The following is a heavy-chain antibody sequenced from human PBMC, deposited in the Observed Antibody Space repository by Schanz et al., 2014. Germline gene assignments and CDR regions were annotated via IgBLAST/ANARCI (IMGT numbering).Heavy chain of an antibody. CDR3: AREQIMAAAGLVDY. Sequence: QVQLVESGGGVVQPGRSLRLSCAAYGFTLSSYAMHWVRQAPGKGLEWVAVIWYDENNKYYADSVKGRFTMSRDNSKNTLYLQMNSLRAEDTAVYYCAREQIMAAAGLVDYWGHGTLVTVSS. D-gene: IGHD6-13*01. J-gene: IGHJ4*01. CDR1: GFTLSSYA. V-gene: IGHV3-33*08. CDR2: IWYDENNK.